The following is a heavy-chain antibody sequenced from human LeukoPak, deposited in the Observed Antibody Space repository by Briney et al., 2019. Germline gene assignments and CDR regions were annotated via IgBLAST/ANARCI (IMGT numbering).Heavy chain of an antibody. CDR1: GGSISSYY. D-gene: IGHD3-10*01. CDR3: AGGLLLWFGEFIL. J-gene: IGHJ4*02. Sequence: SETLSLTCTVSGGSISSYYWSWIRQPPGKGLEWIGYIYYSGSTNYNPSLKSRVTISVDTSKNQFSLKLSSVTAADTAVYYCAGGLLLWFGEFILWGQGTLVTVSS. V-gene: IGHV4-59*01. CDR2: IYYSGST.